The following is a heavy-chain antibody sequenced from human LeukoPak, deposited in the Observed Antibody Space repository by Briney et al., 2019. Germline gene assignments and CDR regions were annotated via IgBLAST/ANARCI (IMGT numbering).Heavy chain of an antibody. J-gene: IGHJ4*02. CDR1: GFTFRNYE. CDR3: ASGIAAAGTDLDY. Sequence: PGGSLRLSCAASGFTFRNYEIHWVRQAAGKGLEWVSYISSSGSTKYYADSVRGRFTISRGNAKNSLYLQMNSLRVEDTAIYYCASGIAAAGTDLDYWGQGTLVSVSS. D-gene: IGHD6-13*01. V-gene: IGHV3-48*03. CDR2: ISSSGSTK.